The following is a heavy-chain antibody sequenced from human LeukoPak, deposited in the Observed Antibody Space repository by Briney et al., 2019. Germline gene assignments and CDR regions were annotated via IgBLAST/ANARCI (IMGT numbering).Heavy chain of an antibody. V-gene: IGHV4-59*01. Sequence: PSETLSLTCTVSGGSISSYYWGWIRQPPGKGLEWIGYIYYSGSTNCNPSLKSRVTISVDTSKNQFSLKLSSVTAADTAVYYCARDRLGYYDILTGYHPYYFDYWGQGTLVTVSS. D-gene: IGHD3-9*01. CDR2: IYYSGST. CDR3: ARDRLGYYDILTGYHPYYFDY. J-gene: IGHJ4*02. CDR1: GGSISSYY.